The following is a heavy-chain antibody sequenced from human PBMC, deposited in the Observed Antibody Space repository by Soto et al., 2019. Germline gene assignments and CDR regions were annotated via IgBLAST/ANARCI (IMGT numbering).Heavy chain of an antibody. V-gene: IGHV3-30-3*01. CDR3: AREGYSYGYPNFDY. CDR1: GFTFSSYA. D-gene: IGHD5-18*01. CDR2: ISYDGSNK. Sequence: GGSLRLSCAASGFTFSSYAMHWVRQAPGKGLEWVAVISYDGSNKYYADSVKGRFTISRDSSKNTLYLQMNSLRAEDTAVYYCAREGYSYGYPNFDYWGQGTLVTVSS. J-gene: IGHJ4*02.